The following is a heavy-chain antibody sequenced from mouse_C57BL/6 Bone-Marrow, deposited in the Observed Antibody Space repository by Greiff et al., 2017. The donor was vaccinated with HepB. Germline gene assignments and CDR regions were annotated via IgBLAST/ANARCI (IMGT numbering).Heavy chain of an antibody. CDR2: ISSGGSYT. D-gene: IGHD2-9*01. CDR1: GFTFSSYG. V-gene: IGHV5-6*02. Sequence: EVKLVESGGDLVKPGGSLKLSCAASGFTFSSYGMSWVRQTPDKRLEWVATISSGGSYTYYPDSVKGRFTISRDNAKNTLYLQMSSLKSEDTAMYYCARQEGSYYGYDFYYFDYWGQGTTLTVSS. CDR3: ARQEGSYYGYDFYYFDY. J-gene: IGHJ2*01.